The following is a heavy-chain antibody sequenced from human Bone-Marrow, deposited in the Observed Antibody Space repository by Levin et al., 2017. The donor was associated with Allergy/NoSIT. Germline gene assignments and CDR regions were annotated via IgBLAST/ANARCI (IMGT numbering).Heavy chain of an antibody. V-gene: IGHV3-7*04. D-gene: IGHD6-19*01. CDR3: ARRIAVSGPKSMDV. CDR2: IYQDGSAK. J-gene: IGHJ6*02. Sequence: PGGSLRLSCAASGFTFSSYWMTWVRQAPGKGLEWVANIYQDGSAKYYMDSVKGRFTISRDNAKNSLYLQMNSLRAEDTAVYYCARRIAVSGPKSMDVWGQGTTVTVSS. CDR1: GFTFSSYW.